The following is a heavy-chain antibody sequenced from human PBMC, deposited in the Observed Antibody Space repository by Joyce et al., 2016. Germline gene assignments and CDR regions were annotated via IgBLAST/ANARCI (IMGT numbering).Heavy chain of an antibody. CDR1: GYHFTSYW. Sequence: EVQLVQSGAEVKKPGESLKISCKGSGYHFTSYWIAWVRQMPGKGLEWMGIIYPGDSDTKYSPSIEGQVTISADKSITTAYLQWSSLKASDTAVYYCARGDYWSGYPDYWGQGTLVTVSS. CDR3: ARGDYWSGYPDY. J-gene: IGHJ4*02. V-gene: IGHV5-51*03. CDR2: IYPGDSDT. D-gene: IGHD3-3*01.